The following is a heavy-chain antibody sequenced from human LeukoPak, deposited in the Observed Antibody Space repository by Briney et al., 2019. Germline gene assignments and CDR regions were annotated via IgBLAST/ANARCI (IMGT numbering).Heavy chain of an antibody. J-gene: IGHJ4*02. CDR3: ARMTIIDHY. V-gene: IGHV3-48*03. Sequence: GGSLRLSCAASGFNFNSYEMNWVRQAPGKGPEWLSYISGNSYTIYYADSVEGRFTISRDNAENSLYLQMNGLRAEDTAVYYCARMTIIDHYWGQGTLVTVSS. CDR1: GFNFNSYE. D-gene: IGHD3-22*01. CDR2: ISGNSYTI.